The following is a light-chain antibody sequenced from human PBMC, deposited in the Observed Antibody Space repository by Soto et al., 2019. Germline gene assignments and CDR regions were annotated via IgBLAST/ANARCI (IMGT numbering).Light chain of an antibody. V-gene: IGKV3-15*01. CDR3: QQYNNWPLRT. CDR1: QSVSSN. Sequence: EIVMTQSPATLSVSPGERATLSCRASQSVSSNLAWYQQKPGQAPRLLIYGASTRSTGIPARFSGSRSWTEFTPTISSLQSEDFAVYYCQQYNNWPLRTFGQGTKVEIK. CDR2: GAS. J-gene: IGKJ1*01.